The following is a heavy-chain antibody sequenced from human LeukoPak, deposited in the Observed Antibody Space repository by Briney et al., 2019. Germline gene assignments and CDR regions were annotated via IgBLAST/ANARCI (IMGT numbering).Heavy chain of an antibody. D-gene: IGHD5-24*01. V-gene: IGHV4-4*07. Sequence: SETLSLTCDVSGDSISSYYWSWIRQPAGKGLEWLGRIYPSGSANYNPSLKSRGTMSVDTSKNQFSLRLSSVTAADTAVYFCARDYNSWYFDLWGRGTLVTVSS. J-gene: IGHJ2*01. CDR2: IYPSGSA. CDR3: ARDYNSWYFDL. CDR1: GDSISSYY.